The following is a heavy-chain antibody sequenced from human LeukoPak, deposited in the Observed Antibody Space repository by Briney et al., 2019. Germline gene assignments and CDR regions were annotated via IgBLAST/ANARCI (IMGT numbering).Heavy chain of an antibody. J-gene: IGHJ4*02. Sequence: ASVKVSCKTSGYTFTTYGISWLRQAPGQGLEWMGWINPNSGGTNYAQKFQGRVTMTRNTSISTAYMELSRLRSDDTAVYYCARMARAEAQHVDYWGQGTLVTVSS. CDR3: ARMARAEAQHVDY. V-gene: IGHV1-2*02. D-gene: IGHD6-6*01. CDR1: GYTFTTYG. CDR2: INPNSGGT.